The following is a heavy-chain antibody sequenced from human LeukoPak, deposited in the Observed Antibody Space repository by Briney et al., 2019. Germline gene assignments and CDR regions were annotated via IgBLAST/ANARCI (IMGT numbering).Heavy chain of an antibody. CDR2: ISGSNSYI. J-gene: IGHJ3*02. V-gene: IGHV3-21*01. Sequence: PGGSLRLSCAASGFTFSSYTMHWIRQAPGKGLEWVSSISGSNSYIFYADSVKGRFTVSRDNAKDSLYLQMNSLRAEDTAVYYCAGRDAFDIWGQGTMVTVSS. CDR3: AGRDAFDI. CDR1: GFTFSSYT.